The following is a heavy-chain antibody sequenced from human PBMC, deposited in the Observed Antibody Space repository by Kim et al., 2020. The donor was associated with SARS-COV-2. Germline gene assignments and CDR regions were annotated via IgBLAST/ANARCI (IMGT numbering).Heavy chain of an antibody. Sequence: RKGRVTISVDTSKNQFSLKLSSVTAADTAVYYCAITDYGDYRYYYYGMDVWGQGTTVTVSS. J-gene: IGHJ6*02. V-gene: IGHV4-34*01. CDR3: AITDYGDYRYYYYGMDV. D-gene: IGHD4-17*01.